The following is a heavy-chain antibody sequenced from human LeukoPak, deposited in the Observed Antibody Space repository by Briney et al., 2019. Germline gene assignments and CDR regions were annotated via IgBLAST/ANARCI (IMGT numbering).Heavy chain of an antibody. J-gene: IGHJ3*02. Sequence: SGTLSLTCTVSGGSISSYYWSWIRQPAGKGLEWNGRIYTSGSTNYNPSLKSRVTMSVDTSKNQFSLKLSSVTAADTAVYYCARELWGSVPLMAFDIWGQGTMVTVSS. CDR2: IYTSGST. CDR1: GGSISSYY. D-gene: IGHD2-21*01. CDR3: ARELWGSVPLMAFDI. V-gene: IGHV4-4*07.